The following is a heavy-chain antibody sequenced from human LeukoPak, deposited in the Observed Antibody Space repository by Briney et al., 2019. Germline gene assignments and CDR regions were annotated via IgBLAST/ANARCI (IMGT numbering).Heavy chain of an antibody. Sequence: ASVKVSCKASGYTFTGYYMHWVRQAPGQGLEWMGRINPNSGGTNHAQKFQGRVTMTRDTSISTAYMELSRLRSDDTAVYYCARGYYYDSSAPYFQHWGQGTLVTVSS. CDR3: ARGYYYDSSAPYFQH. CDR2: INPNSGGT. D-gene: IGHD3-22*01. J-gene: IGHJ1*01. V-gene: IGHV1-2*06. CDR1: GYTFTGYY.